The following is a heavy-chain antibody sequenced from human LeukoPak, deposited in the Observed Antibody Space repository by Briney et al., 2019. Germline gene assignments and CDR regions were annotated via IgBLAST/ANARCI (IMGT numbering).Heavy chain of an antibody. V-gene: IGHV4-61*02. CDR2: IYTSGST. CDR3: ARGIDCSSTSCHGYAFDI. D-gene: IGHD2-2*01. CDR1: GGSISSGSYY. J-gene: IGHJ3*02. Sequence: SETLSLTCTVSGGSISSGSYYWSWIRQPAGKGLEWIGRIYTSGSTNYNPSLKSRVTISVGTSKNQFSLKLSSVTAADTAVYYCARGIDCSSTSCHGYAFDIWGQGTMVTVSS.